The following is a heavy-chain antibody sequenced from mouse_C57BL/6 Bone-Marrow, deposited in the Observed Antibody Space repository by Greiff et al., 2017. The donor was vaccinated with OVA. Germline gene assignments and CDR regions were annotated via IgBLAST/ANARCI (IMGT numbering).Heavy chain of an antibody. CDR3: ARVGVTRNYYAMDY. J-gene: IGHJ4*01. CDR2: ISDGGSYT. Sequence: EVMLVESGGGLVKPGGSLKLSCAASGFTFSSYAMSWVRQTPEKRLEWVATISDGGSYTYYPDNVKGRFTISRDNAKNNLYLQMSQLKSEDTAMYYCARVGVTRNYYAMDYGGRGTAVTVSA. D-gene: IGHD2-5*01. CDR1: GFTFSSYA. V-gene: IGHV5-4*03.